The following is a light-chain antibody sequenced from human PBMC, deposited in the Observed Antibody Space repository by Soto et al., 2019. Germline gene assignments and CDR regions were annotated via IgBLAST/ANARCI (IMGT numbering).Light chain of an antibody. CDR1: SGDVGRYNY. J-gene: IGLJ1*01. V-gene: IGLV2-14*03. Sequence: QSALTQPAFVSGSPGQSITISCTGTSGDVGRYNYVSWYQHHPGKAPKVMIYDVTNRPSGVSNRFSGSKSGNTASLTISGLQAEDEADYYCSSYTTRTPRYVFGTGTKLTVL. CDR3: SSYTTRTPRYV. CDR2: DVT.